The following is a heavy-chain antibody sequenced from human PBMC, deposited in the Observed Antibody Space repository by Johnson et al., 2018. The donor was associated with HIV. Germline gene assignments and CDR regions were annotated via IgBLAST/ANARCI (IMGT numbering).Heavy chain of an antibody. D-gene: IGHD3-10*01. J-gene: IGHJ3*02. V-gene: IGHV3-13*01. CDR2: IGTAGDT. CDR3: AKDAGTYHPFDAFDI. Sequence: MLLVESGGGLVKPGGSLRLSCAASGFTFSGSAMHWVRQPTRKSLEWVSTIGTAGDTYYPGSVKGRFTISRDNSKNTLYLQMNSLRVEDTAIYYCAKDAGTYHPFDAFDIWGQGTMVTVSS. CDR1: GFTFSGSA.